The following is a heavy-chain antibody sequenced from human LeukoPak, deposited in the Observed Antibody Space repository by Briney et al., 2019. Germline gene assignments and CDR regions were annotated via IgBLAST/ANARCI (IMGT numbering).Heavy chain of an antibody. CDR1: GFTFSSYA. CDR3: ARTLSGYDSLYYFDY. V-gene: IGHV3-30*04. D-gene: IGHD5-12*01. J-gene: IGHJ4*02. Sequence: GGSLRLSCAASGFTFSSYAMHWVRQAPGKGLEWVAVISYDGSNKYYADSVKGRFTISRDNSKNTLYLQMNSLRAEDTAVYYYARTLSGYDSLYYFDYWGQGTLVTVSS. CDR2: ISYDGSNK.